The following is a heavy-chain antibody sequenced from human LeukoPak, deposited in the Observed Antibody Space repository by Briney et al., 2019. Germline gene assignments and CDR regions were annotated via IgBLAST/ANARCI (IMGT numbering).Heavy chain of an antibody. V-gene: IGHV1-2*02. Sequence: ASVKVSFKASGFTFSGYYMHWVRQAPGQGLEWMAWISPNSGGTNYVQKFQGRVTVTRDTSISTDYMEISGLTSDDTAVYYCAREGSAGLDFDYWGQGTLATVSS. J-gene: IGHJ4*02. CDR1: GFTFSGYY. CDR2: ISPNSGGT. D-gene: IGHD3/OR15-3a*01. CDR3: AREGSAGLDFDY.